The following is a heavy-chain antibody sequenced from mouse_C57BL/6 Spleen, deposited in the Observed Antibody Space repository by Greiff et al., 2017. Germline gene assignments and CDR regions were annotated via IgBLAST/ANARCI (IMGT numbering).Heavy chain of an antibody. D-gene: IGHD2-2*01. J-gene: IGHJ4*01. V-gene: IGHV1-80*01. Sequence: VMLVESGAELVKPGASVKISCKASGYAFSSYWMNWVKQRPGKGLEWIGQIYPGDGDTNYNGKFKGKATLTADKSSSTAYMQLSSLTSEGSAVYFCARSTYGYDGGYYAMDYWGQGTSVTVSS. CDR1: GYAFSSYW. CDR3: ARSTYGYDGGYYAMDY. CDR2: IYPGDGDT.